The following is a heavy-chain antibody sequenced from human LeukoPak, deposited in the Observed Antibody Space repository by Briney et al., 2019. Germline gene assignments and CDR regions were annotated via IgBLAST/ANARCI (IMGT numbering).Heavy chain of an antibody. Sequence: SETLSLTCTVSGGSISSGGYYWNWIRQPAGKGLEWIGRIQTSGSTNYNPSLKSRVTISVDTSKNQFSLKLSSVTAADTAVYYCARQSSGWYELGAYYFDYWGQGTLVTVSS. CDR1: GGSISSGGYY. CDR3: ARQSSGWYELGAYYFDY. CDR2: IQTSGST. J-gene: IGHJ4*02. V-gene: IGHV4-61*02. D-gene: IGHD6-19*01.